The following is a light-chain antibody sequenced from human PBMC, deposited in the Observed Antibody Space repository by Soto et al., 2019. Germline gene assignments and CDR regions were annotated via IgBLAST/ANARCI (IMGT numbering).Light chain of an antibody. CDR1: HDIGKS. CDR2: DAS. V-gene: IGKV1-27*01. J-gene: IGKJ1*01. Sequence: DIQMTQSPSSLSASIGDGVIITCRENHDIGKSLAWYQQKPGKVPYLLIYDASTLQSGVPSRFSGSGFGTDFTLTITSLQPEDVATYYCQRYNSAPKAFGQGTKVDI. CDR3: QRYNSAPKA.